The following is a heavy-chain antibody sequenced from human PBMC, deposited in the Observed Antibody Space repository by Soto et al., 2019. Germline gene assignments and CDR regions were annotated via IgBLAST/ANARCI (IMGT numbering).Heavy chain of an antibody. D-gene: IGHD4-17*01. J-gene: IGHJ4*02. V-gene: IGHV1-69*01. CDR2: IIPVFGTT. CDR3: SISNSYGRGDF. Sequence: QVQLVQSGAEVKKPGSSVRVSCKASGGTLNSYTISWVRQAPGQGLEWMGGIIPVFGTTDYAQKFQGRVTINEDQSTGTAYLDLFSMRSEDTAIYYCSISNSYGRGDFWGQGTLVTVSS. CDR1: GGTLNSYT.